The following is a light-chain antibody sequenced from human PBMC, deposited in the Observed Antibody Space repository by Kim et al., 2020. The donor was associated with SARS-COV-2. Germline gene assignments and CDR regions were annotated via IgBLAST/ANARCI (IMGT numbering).Light chain of an antibody. CDR2: AAS. J-gene: IGKJ2*01. CDR3: QQSYSTPQYT. V-gene: IGKV1-39*01. Sequence: ASVGDRVTITCRASQSISSYLNWYQQKPGKAHKLLIYAASSLQSGVPSRFSGSGSGTDFTLTISSLQPEDFATYYCQQSYSTPQYTFGQGTKLEIK. CDR1: QSISSY.